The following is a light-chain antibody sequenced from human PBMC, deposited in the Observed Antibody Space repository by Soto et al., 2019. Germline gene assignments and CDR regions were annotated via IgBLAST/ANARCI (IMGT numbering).Light chain of an antibody. Sequence: QSVLTQPASVSGSPGQSITISCTGTSSDVGGYNYVSWYQHHPGKAPKLMIFDVSNRPSGISNRLSGSKSGNTASLTISGLQPEDEAEYHCSSYTTSNTRQMVFGTGTKVTVL. J-gene: IGLJ1*01. CDR3: SSYTTSNTRQMV. CDR1: SSDVGGYNY. CDR2: DVS. V-gene: IGLV2-14*03.